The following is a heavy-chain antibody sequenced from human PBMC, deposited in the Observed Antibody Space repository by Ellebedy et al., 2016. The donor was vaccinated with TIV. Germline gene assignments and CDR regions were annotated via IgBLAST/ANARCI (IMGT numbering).Heavy chain of an antibody. J-gene: IGHJ4*02. V-gene: IGHV3-53*05. Sequence: GESLKISCAASGITVNSSYMSWVRQAPGQGLEWISVIYSAGSTNYADSVKGRFTISRDNSKNTLYLQMNSLRAEDTAVYYCAKGLVLMVYAHDYWGQGTLVTVSS. CDR2: IYSAGST. D-gene: IGHD2-8*01. CDR3: AKGLVLMVYAHDY. CDR1: GITVNSSY.